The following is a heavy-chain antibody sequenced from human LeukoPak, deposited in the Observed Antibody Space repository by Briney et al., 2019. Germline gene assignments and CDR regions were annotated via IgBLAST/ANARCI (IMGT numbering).Heavy chain of an antibody. J-gene: IGHJ6*03. CDR1: GFTFSSYW. V-gene: IGHV3-74*01. CDR3: AREEKYYYMDV. Sequence: GGSLRLSCAAPGFTFSSYWMHWVRQAPGKGLVWVSRINSDGSSTSYADPVKGRFTISRDNAKNTLYLQMNSLRAEDTAVYYCAREEKYYYMDVWGKGTTVTISS. CDR2: INSDGSST.